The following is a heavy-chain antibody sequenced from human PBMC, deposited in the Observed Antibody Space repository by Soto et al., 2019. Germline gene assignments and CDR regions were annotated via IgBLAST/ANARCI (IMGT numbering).Heavy chain of an antibody. J-gene: IGHJ4*02. CDR1: GYTFTGYY. Sequence: ASVKVSCKASGYTFTGYYMHWVRQAPGQGLEWMGWINPNSGGTNYAQKFQGRVTMTRDTSISTAHMELSRLRSDDTAVYYCARSGALRITIFGVVTVNPFDYWGQGTLVTVSS. D-gene: IGHD3-3*01. CDR3: ARSGALRITIFGVVTVNPFDY. V-gene: IGHV1-2*02. CDR2: INPNSGGT.